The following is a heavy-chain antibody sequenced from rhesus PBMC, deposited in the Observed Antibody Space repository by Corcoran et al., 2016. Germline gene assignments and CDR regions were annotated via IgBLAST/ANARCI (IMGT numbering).Heavy chain of an antibody. V-gene: IGHV4-127*01. Sequence: QVQLQESGPGLVKPSETLSLTCAVSGSSINSGYGWSWILQPPGKGLECIGFNGATTDDTKYNPSLQSRVTIAKDMSKTQLSLTLKSVTAADTAVYFCVRHPDRGNYEYRFDVWGAGVLVTVFS. D-gene: IGHD4-35*01. CDR2: NGATTDDT. CDR1: GSSINSGYG. J-gene: IGHJ5-1*01. CDR3: VRHPDRGNYEYRFDV.